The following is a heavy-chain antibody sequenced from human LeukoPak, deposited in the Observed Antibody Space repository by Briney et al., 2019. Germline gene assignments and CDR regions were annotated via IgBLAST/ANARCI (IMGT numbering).Heavy chain of an antibody. CDR1: GYTFTSYA. CDR2: INAGNGNT. J-gene: IGHJ4*02. V-gene: IGHV1-3*01. Sequence: ASVKASCKASGYTFTSYAIHWVRQAPGQRLEWMGWINAGNGNTKYSQKFQGRVTVTRDTSASTAYMELSSLRSEDTAVYYCAVGTTGSTVHFDYWGQGTLVTVSS. D-gene: IGHD4-17*01. CDR3: AVGTTGSTVHFDY.